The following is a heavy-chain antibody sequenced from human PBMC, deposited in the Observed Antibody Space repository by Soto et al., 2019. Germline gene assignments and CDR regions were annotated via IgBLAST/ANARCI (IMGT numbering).Heavy chain of an antibody. V-gene: IGHV4-59*01. CDR2: IYYSGNT. D-gene: IGHD6-6*01. CDR1: GGSISDYY. Sequence: SETLSLTCTVSGGSISDYYWSWIRQPPGKGLEWIGFIYYSGNTNYNPSLKTRVTMSMDTSKNQLSLKLSSVTAADTAVYYCARLGGLAARIFDPWGQGTLVTVYS. J-gene: IGHJ5*02. CDR3: ARLGGLAARIFDP.